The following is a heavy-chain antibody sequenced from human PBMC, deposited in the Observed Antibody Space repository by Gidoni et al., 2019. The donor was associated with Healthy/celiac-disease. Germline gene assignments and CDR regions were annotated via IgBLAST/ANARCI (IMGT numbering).Heavy chain of an antibody. CDR3: AKEATLDDYGDYSSGMDV. D-gene: IGHD4-17*01. CDR1: AFTFTGYA. V-gene: IGHV3-23*01. Sequence: EVQLLESVGGLVQPGGSLRLSFAASAFTFTGYAMSWVRQAPGKGLEWVSAISGSVGSTYYADSVKGRFTISRENSKNTLYLQMNSLRDEDTAVYYCAKEATLDDYGDYSSGMDVWGQGTTVTVSS. J-gene: IGHJ6*02. CDR2: ISGSVGST.